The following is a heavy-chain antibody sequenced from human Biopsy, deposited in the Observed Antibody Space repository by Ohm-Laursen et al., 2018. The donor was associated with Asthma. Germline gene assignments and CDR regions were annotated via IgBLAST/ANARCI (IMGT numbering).Heavy chain of an antibody. Sequence: SLRLSCAASGFGFSNYGMHWVRQAPGKGLDWVAVISFDGTNRNYTDSVKGRFTISRDNSRNTLHLQMYSLRAEDTAVYYCAKDVFPGWELRRGPDYWGQGTLVTVSS. CDR1: GFGFSNYG. V-gene: IGHV3-30*18. D-gene: IGHD1-26*01. CDR2: ISFDGTNR. CDR3: AKDVFPGWELRRGPDY. J-gene: IGHJ4*02.